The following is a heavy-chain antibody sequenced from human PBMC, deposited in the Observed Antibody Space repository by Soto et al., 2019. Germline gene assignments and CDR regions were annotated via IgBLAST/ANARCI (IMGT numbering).Heavy chain of an antibody. Sequence: LSLTCSVSGFAISRGYYWSWVRQPPGKGLEWIGSIYPSVSSYHNPSLATRLRLSIDTSKNQFTLNLTSVTAADTALYFFAREKVGTTFFNNWGQGIQVTVSS. CDR1: GFAISRGYY. V-gene: IGHV4-38-2*02. J-gene: IGHJ4*02. CDR3: AREKVGTTFFNN. CDR2: IYPSVSS. D-gene: IGHD1-1*01.